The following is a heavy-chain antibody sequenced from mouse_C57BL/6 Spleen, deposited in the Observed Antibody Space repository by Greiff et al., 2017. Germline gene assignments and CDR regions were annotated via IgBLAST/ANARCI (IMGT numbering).Heavy chain of an antibody. J-gene: IGHJ1*03. CDR1: GYTFTDYY. Sequence: QVQLQQSGAELVRPGASVKLSCKASGYTFTDYYINWVKQRPGQGLEWIARIYPGSGNTYYNEKFKGKVTLTAEKSSSTAYMQLSSLTSEDSAVYFCARWCITTVVGYFDVWGTGTTVTVSS. V-gene: IGHV1-76*01. CDR2: IYPGSGNT. D-gene: IGHD1-1*01. CDR3: ARWCITTVVGYFDV.